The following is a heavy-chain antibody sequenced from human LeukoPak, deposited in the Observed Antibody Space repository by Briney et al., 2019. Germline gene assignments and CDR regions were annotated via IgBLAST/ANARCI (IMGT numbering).Heavy chain of an antibody. J-gene: IGHJ6*02. V-gene: IGHV3-21*01. CDR2: ISSSSSYI. D-gene: IGHD1-26*01. CDR3: ARVEPRYKVGATSGMDF. CDR1: GFTFSRFS. Sequence: GGSLRLSCAASGFTFSRFSMGGVRQAPGRGGEWVSSISSSSSYIYYPDSVKVQLTISRDNAKNSLYLQMNSLRAEDPPVYYCARVEPRYKVGATSGMDFRGQGPTVTGS.